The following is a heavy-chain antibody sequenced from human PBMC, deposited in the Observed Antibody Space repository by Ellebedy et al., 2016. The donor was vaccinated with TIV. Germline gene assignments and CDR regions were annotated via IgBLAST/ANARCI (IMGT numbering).Heavy chain of an antibody. Sequence: MPSETLSLTCVISGDSVSSNGATWNWIRQSPSRGLEWLGRTYYRSKWHYDYAVSVKSRITINPDTSKNQFSLQLNSVTPEDTAVYYCARDPFWCYSCVDVWGQGTTVTVSS. V-gene: IGHV6-1*01. CDR1: GDSVSSNGAT. J-gene: IGHJ6*02. CDR3: ARDPFWCYSCVDV. D-gene: IGHD2/OR15-2a*01. CDR2: TYYRSKWHY.